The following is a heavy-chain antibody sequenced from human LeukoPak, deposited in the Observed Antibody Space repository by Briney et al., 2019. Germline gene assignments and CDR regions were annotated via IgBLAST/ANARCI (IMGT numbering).Heavy chain of an antibody. CDR1: GGSISSSSYY. CDR3: ARHPRAVVAASSEGP. V-gene: IGHV4-39*01. CDR2: IYYSGST. D-gene: IGHD2-15*01. J-gene: IGHJ5*02. Sequence: PSETLSLTCTVSGGSISSSSYYWGWIRQPPGKGLEWIGSIYYSGSTNYNPSLKSRVTISVDTSKNQFSLKLSSVTAADTAVYYCARHPRAVVAASSEGPWGQGTLVTVSS.